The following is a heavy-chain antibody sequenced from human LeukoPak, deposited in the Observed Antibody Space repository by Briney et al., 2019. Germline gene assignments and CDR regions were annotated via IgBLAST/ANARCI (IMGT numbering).Heavy chain of an antibody. CDR3: AILNHPDGRVY. J-gene: IGHJ4*02. V-gene: IGHV5-51*01. CDR2: IYAGNSDT. Sequence: GESLKISCQGFGYTFTTSWIGWVRQLPGKGLGWMAIIYAGNSDTKYSPSFQGQVSISTDRSISTAYLQWSSLQASDTAIYYCAILNHPDGRVYWGQGTPVTVSS. D-gene: IGHD5-24*01. CDR1: GYTFTTSW.